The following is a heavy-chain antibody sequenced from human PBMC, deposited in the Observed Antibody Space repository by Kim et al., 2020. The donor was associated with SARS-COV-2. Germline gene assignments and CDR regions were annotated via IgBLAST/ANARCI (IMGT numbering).Heavy chain of an antibody. V-gene: IGHV1-69*01. Sequence: NYAQKCQGRVTITAEESTSTACMELSSLRSEDTAVYYCARVSSRGGYVDYWGQGTLVTVSS. J-gene: IGHJ4*02. CDR3: ARVSSRGGYVDY. D-gene: IGHD2-15*01.